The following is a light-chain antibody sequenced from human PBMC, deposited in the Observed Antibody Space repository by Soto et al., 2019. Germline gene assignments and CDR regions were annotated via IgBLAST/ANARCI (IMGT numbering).Light chain of an antibody. CDR2: GNN. CDR3: QSYDGSLTTSV. Sequence: QSVLTQPPSVSGTPGQRVSISCTGTSSNLGADYDVHWYKQLPGTAPRLLIFGNNNRPSGVPDRFSGSKSGTSASLAITGLQAEDEAVYYCQSYDGSLTTSVFGAGTKLTVL. V-gene: IGLV1-40*01. J-gene: IGLJ2*01. CDR1: SSNLGADYD.